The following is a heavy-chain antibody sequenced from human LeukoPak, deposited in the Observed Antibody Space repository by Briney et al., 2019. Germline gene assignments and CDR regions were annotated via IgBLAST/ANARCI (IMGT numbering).Heavy chain of an antibody. CDR2: IKSKTDGGTT. Sequence: GGSLRLSCAASGFTFSNAWMSWVRQAPGKGLEWVGRIKSKTDGGTTDYAAPVKGRFTISRDDSKNTLYLQMSSLKTDDTAVYYCTTRRYYDSSGYDYWGQGTLVTVSS. CDR1: GFTFSNAW. CDR3: TTRRYYDSSGYDY. V-gene: IGHV3-15*01. D-gene: IGHD3-22*01. J-gene: IGHJ4*02.